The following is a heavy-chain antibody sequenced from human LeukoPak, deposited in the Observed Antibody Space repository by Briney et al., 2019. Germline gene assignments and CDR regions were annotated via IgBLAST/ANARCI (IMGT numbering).Heavy chain of an antibody. V-gene: IGHV3-23*01. CDR3: AKDEQSLTDYSYYYYGMDV. CDR2: ISGSCGST. Sequence: GGSLRFSCAASGFTFSSYAMSWVRQAPGKGLEWVSAISGSCGSTYYADSVKGRFTISRDNSKNTLYLQMNSLRAEDTAVYYCAKDEQSLTDYSYYYYGMDVWGQGTTVTVSS. CDR1: GFTFSSYA. J-gene: IGHJ6*02. D-gene: IGHD4-11*01.